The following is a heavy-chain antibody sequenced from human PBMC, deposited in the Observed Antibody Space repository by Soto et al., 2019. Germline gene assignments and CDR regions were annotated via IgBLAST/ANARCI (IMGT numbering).Heavy chain of an antibody. J-gene: IGHJ4*02. CDR3: ARVPRSIAVAGIDY. CDR1: GFTFSSYA. Sequence: QVQLVESGGGVVQPGRSLRLSCAASGFTFSSYAMHWVRQAPGKGLEWVAVISYDGSNKYYADSVKGRFTITRDNSKNTLYLQMTSLRAEDTAVYYCARVPRSIAVAGIDYWGQGTLVTVSS. CDR2: ISYDGSNK. V-gene: IGHV3-30-3*01. D-gene: IGHD6-19*01.